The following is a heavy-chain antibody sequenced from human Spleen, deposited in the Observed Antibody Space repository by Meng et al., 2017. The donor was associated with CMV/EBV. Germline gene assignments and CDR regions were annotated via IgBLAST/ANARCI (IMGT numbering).Heavy chain of an antibody. CDR1: GGSISSSSYY. CDR2: IYYSGST. Sequence: GSLRLSCTVSGGSISSSSYYWGWIRQPPGKGLEWIGSIYYSGSTYYNPSLKSRVTISVDTSKNQFSLKLSSVTAADTAVYYCARGGMTTVTDGHFFVVYWGQGTLVTVSS. V-gene: IGHV4-39*07. D-gene: IGHD4-17*01. J-gene: IGHJ4*02. CDR3: ARGGMTTVTDGHFFVVY.